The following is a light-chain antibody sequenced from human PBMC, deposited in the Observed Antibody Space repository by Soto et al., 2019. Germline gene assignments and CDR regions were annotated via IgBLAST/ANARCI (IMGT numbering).Light chain of an antibody. CDR1: SSNIGSNS. CDR3: AAWDDSISGRV. J-gene: IGLJ3*02. V-gene: IGLV1-44*01. CDR2: TTS. Sequence: QSVLTQPPSASGAPGQRVTISCSGSSSNIGSNSVNWFQQLPGTAPKLLIHTTSQRPSGVPDRFSASKSGTSASLAISGLQSEDEADYYCAAWDDSISGRVFGGGTKLTV.